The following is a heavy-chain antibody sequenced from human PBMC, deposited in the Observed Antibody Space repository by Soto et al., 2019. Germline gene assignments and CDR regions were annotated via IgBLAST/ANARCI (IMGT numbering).Heavy chain of an antibody. CDR3: ALSGYLGYSYYGMDV. CDR2: IYYSGST. Sequence: SETLSLTCTVSGGSISSGGYYWSWIRQHPGKGLEWIGYIYYSGSTYYNPSLKSRVTISVDTSKNQFSLKLSSVTAADTAVYYCALSGYLGYSYYGMDVWGQGTTVTVSS. CDR1: GGSISSGGYY. J-gene: IGHJ6*02. D-gene: IGHD3-3*01. V-gene: IGHV4-31*03.